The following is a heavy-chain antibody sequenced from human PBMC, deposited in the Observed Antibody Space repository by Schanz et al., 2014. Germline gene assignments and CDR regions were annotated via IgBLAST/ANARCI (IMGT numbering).Heavy chain of an antibody. CDR1: GFTLSDYA. V-gene: IGHV3-23*01. Sequence: EVQLLESGGGLVQPGKSLRLSCAASGFTLSDYAMSWVRQAPGQGLEWVSEMSGSGGSIYYADSVKGRFTISSDNSKNTLYLQLNSLRAEDTAVYYCVRDYNWGFDNWGQGTLVTVSS. D-gene: IGHD7-27*01. CDR2: MSGSGGSI. J-gene: IGHJ4*02. CDR3: VRDYNWGFDN.